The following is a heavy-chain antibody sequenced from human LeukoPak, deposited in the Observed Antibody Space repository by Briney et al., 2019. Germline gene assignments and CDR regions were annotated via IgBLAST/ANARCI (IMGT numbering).Heavy chain of an antibody. CDR3: PSRHANYDYYYGMDV. D-gene: IGHD4/OR15-4a*01. J-gene: IGHJ6*02. Sequence: ASVKVSCKASGGTFSSYAISWVRQAGGQGREGMGRIIPILGIANYAQKFQGRATLTADKSTTTAYMELPSMSSEDKAAYYCPSRHANYDYYYGMDVWGHGTTVTVSS. V-gene: IGHV1-69*04. CDR1: GGTFSSYA. CDR2: IIPILGIA.